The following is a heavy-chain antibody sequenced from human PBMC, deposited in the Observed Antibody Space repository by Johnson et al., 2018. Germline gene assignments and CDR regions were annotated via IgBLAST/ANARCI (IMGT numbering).Heavy chain of an antibody. V-gene: IGHV3-23*04. CDR3: ARERTRFDAFDI. CDR1: GFTFSSYA. CDR2: ISGSGRST. Sequence: VQLVQCGGGLVQPGGSLRLSCAASGFTFSSYAMRWVRPAPGEGLEWVSAISGSGRSTYYADPVKGRCTNSRDNAKNSLYLQMNMLRDEDTAVYYCARERTRFDAFDIWGQGTMVTVSS. J-gene: IGHJ3*02.